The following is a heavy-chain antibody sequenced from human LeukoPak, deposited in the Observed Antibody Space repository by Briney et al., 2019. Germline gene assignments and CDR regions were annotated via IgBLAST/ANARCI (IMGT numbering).Heavy chain of an antibody. CDR3: AIIAYCGGDCYSGYFDY. CDR2: IKQDGSEK. CDR1: GFTFSRFW. J-gene: IGHJ4*02. D-gene: IGHD2-21*02. V-gene: IGHV3-7*01. Sequence: GGSLRLSCVDSGFTFSRFWMHWVRQAPGKGLEWVANIKQDGSEKYYVDSVKGRFTISRDNAKNSLYLQMNSLRAEDTAVYYCAIIAYCGGDCYSGYFDYWGQGTLVTVSS.